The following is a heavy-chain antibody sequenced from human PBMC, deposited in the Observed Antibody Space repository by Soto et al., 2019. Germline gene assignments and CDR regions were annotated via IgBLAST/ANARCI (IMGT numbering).Heavy chain of an antibody. J-gene: IGHJ6*02. CDR2: IYYSGST. V-gene: IGHV4-31*11. CDR3: ARDFTDSSGPTLGMGV. Sequence: SETLSLTCAVSGGSISSGGYYWSWIRQHPGKGLERIGYIYYSGSTYYNPSLKSRVTISVDTSKSQFSLKLSSVTAADTAVYYCARDFTDSSGPTLGMGVWGQGTTVTVSS. CDR1: GGSISSGGYY. D-gene: IGHD6-19*01.